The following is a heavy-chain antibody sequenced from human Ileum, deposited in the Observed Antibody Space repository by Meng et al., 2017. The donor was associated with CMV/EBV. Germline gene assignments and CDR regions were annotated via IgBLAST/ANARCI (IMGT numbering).Heavy chain of an antibody. Sequence: GESLKISCRGSGFRFISYAMHWVRQAPDKGLDWVAVISYDGNIKHYADSVEGRFTISRDNSQNTLYLQLNSLTLEDTAIYYCARRRESYHSAIDYWGQGTVVTVSS. CDR1: GFRFISYA. V-gene: IGHV3-30-3*02. D-gene: IGHD5-18*01. CDR2: ISYDGNIK. J-gene: IGHJ4*02. CDR3: ARRRESYHSAIDY.